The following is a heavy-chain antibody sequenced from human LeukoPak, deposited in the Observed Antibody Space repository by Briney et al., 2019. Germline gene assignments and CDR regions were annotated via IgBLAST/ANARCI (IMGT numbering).Heavy chain of an antibody. J-gene: IGHJ3*02. CDR1: GFTFSDYY. CDR3: ARDSPTGAKDI. D-gene: IGHD7-27*01. Sequence: PGGSLRLSCAASGFTFSDYYMSWVRQAPGKGLEWVSVIYSGGSTYYADSVKGRFTISRHNSKNTLYLQMNSLRAEDTAVYYCARDSPTGAKDIWGQGTMVTVSS. V-gene: IGHV3-53*04. CDR2: IYSGGST.